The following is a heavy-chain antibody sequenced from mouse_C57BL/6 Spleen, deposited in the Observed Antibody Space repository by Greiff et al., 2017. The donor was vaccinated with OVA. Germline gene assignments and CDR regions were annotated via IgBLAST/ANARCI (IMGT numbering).Heavy chain of an antibody. CDR1: GYTFTEYT. V-gene: IGHV1-62-2*01. Sequence: QVQLQQSGAELVKPGASVKLSCKASGYTFTEYTIHWVQQRSGQGLEWIGWFCPGSGSIKYNEKFKDKATLTADSSSSTVYMELSSLTSDDSSVYCCARHEVLGGAYWGQGTTLTVSS. J-gene: IGHJ2*01. CDR2: FCPGSGSI. CDR3: ARHEVLGGAY. D-gene: IGHD4-1*01.